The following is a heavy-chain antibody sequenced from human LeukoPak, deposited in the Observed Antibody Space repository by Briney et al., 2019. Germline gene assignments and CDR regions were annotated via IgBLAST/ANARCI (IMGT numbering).Heavy chain of an antibody. CDR3: AKRPLVRAPLVFDY. J-gene: IGHJ4*02. Sequence: GGSLRLSCASSGFSLSSYWMSWVRQAPGKGLEWVASIKQDGSEKYYVDSVKGRFTISRDNSKNTLYLQMNSLRAEDTAVYYCAKRPLVRAPLVFDYWGQGTLVTVSS. V-gene: IGHV3-7*03. D-gene: IGHD2-2*01. CDR2: IKQDGSEK. CDR1: GFSLSSYW.